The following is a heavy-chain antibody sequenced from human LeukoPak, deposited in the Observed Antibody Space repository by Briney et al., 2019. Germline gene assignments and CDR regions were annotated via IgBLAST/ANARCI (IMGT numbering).Heavy chain of an antibody. CDR2: ISSSSSYI. D-gene: IGHD1-26*01. CDR3: AREGGSWPGDAFDI. V-gene: IGHV3-21*01. CDR1: GFTFSGYS. J-gene: IGHJ3*02. Sequence: GGSLRLSCAASGFTFSGYSMNWVRQAPGKGLEWVSSISSSSSYIYYADSVKGRFTISRDTAKNSLYLQMNSLRAEDTAVYYCAREGGSWPGDAFDIWGQGTMVTVSS.